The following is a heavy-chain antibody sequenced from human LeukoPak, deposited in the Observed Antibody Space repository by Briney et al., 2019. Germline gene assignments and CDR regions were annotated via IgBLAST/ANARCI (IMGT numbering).Heavy chain of an antibody. CDR1: GGFISSGRYY. V-gene: IGHV4-61*02. CDR2: IYTSGST. J-gene: IGHJ6*03. D-gene: IGHD5-24*01. Sequence: SETLSLTCTVSGGFISSGRYYWTWIRQAAGKGLEWIGRIYTSGSTNYNPSLKSRVTISVDTSKNQFSLKLSSVTAADTAVYYCARGGGMGHYYYYMDVWGKGTTVTISS. CDR3: ARGGGMGHYYYYMDV.